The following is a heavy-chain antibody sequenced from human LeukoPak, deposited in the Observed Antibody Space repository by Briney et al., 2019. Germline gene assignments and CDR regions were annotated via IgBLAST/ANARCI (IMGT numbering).Heavy chain of an antibody. V-gene: IGHV3-53*01. J-gene: IGHJ4*02. CDR3: ARRSGSYYPDY. CDR2: IYSGGST. D-gene: IGHD3-10*01. Sequence: PGGSLRLSCVASGFTFSSYAMSWVRQAPGKGLEWVSVIYSGGSTYYADSVKGRFTISRDNSKNTLYLQMNSLRAEDTAVYYCARRSGSYYPDYWGQGTLVTVSS. CDR1: GFTFSSYA.